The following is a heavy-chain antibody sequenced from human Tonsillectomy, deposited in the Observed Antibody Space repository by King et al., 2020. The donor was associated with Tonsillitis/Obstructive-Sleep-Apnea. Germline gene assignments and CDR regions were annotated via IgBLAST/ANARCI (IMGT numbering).Heavy chain of an antibody. J-gene: IGHJ2*01. D-gene: IGHD2-21*02. CDR1: GFTFSSYE. CDR2: ISSSGRTI. CDR3: ARDLYCGGDCLSSYWYFDL. Sequence: VQLVESGGGLVQPGGSLRLSCAASGFTFSSYEMNWVRQAPGKGLEWVSYISSSGRTIYYAESVKGRFTISRDNSKNSLYLQMNSLRAEDTAVYYCARDLYCGGDCLSSYWYFDLWGRGTLVTVSS. V-gene: IGHV3-48*03.